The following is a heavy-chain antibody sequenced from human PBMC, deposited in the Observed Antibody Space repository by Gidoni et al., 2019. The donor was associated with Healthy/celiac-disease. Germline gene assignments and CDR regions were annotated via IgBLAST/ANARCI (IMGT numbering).Heavy chain of an antibody. J-gene: IGHJ6*02. CDR1: GGSISSGGYY. CDR3: ARDVRFERITMVQGVITTYYYYGMDV. D-gene: IGHD3-10*01. Sequence: QVQLQESGPGLVKPSQTLSLTCTVSGGSISSGGYYWSWIRQHPGKGLEWIGYIYYSGSTYYNPSLKSRVTISVDTSKNQFSLKLSSVTAADTAVYYCARDVRFERITMVQGVITTYYYYGMDVWGQGTTVTVSS. V-gene: IGHV4-31*03. CDR2: IYYSGST.